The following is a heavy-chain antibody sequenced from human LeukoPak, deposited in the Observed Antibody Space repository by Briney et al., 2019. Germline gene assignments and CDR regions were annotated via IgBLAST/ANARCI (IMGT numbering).Heavy chain of an antibody. Sequence: SVKVSCKASGGTFSSYAISWVRQAPGQGLKGMGGIIPIFVTANYAQKFQGRVTITADESTSTAYMELSSLRSEDTAVYYCARALPGYGTSYLYYYYGMDVWGQGTTVTVSS. V-gene: IGHV1-69*13. CDR1: GGTFSSYA. CDR3: ARALPGYGTSYLYYYYGMDV. J-gene: IGHJ6*02. CDR2: IIPIFVTA. D-gene: IGHD2-15*01.